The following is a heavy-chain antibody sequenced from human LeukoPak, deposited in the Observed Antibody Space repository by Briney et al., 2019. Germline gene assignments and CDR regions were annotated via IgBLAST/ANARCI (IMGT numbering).Heavy chain of an antibody. J-gene: IGHJ4*02. V-gene: IGHV3-30*02. CDR1: GFTFSSYG. D-gene: IGHD6-19*01. CDR3: AKAEGYSSERYFDY. Sequence: GGSLRLSCAASGFTFSSYGMHWVRQAPGKGLEWVAFIRYDGSNKYYADSVKGRFTISRDNSKNTLYLQMNSLRAEDTAVYYCAKAEGYSSERYFDYWGQGTLVTVSS. CDR2: IRYDGSNK.